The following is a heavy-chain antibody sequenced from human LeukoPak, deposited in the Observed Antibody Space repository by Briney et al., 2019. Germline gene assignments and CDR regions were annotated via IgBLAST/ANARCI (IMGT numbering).Heavy chain of an antibody. J-gene: IGHJ6*03. D-gene: IGHD6-13*01. V-gene: IGHV6-1*01. CDR1: GDSVSSNSAA. CDR3: ARGNSSSQIYYYYYYYMDV. CDR2: TYYRSKWYN. Sequence: SQTLSLTCAISGDSVSSNSAAWNWIRQSPSRGLEWLGRTYYRSKWYNDYAVSVKSRITINPDTSKNQFSLQLNSVTPEDTAVYYCARGNSSSQIYYYYYYYMDVWGKGTTVTVSS.